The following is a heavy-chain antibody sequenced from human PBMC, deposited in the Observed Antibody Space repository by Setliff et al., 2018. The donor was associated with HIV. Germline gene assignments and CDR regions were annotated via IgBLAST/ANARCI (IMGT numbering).Heavy chain of an antibody. CDR3: VRLTADRTNYYYYMDV. V-gene: IGHV1-18*01. D-gene: IGHD2-8*01. CDR1: GYSLSTYA. CDR2: IDSNNGNR. Sequence: GASVKVSCKASGYSLSTYAISWVRQAPGQGLEWMGRIDSNNGNRNFAQKFRGRVTMTTDISTNTAYMEVRSLSFDDTAVYYCVRLTADRTNYYYYMDVWGKGTTVTVSS. J-gene: IGHJ6*03.